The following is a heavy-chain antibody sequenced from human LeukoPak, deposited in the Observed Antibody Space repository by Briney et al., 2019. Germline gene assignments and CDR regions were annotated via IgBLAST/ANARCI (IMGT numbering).Heavy chain of an antibody. V-gene: IGHV3-11*01. CDR3: TRDPDYGDPD. J-gene: IGHJ4*02. CDR1: GFSFSDHY. CDR2: ITSSGRST. Sequence: GGSLRLSCTASGFSFSDHYMTWMRQAPGKGLEWISYITSSGRSTDYADSVKGRFIISRDKAMNSLFLQMSSLRVDDTAVYYCTRDPDYGDPDWGQGTLVTVSS. D-gene: IGHD2-21*01.